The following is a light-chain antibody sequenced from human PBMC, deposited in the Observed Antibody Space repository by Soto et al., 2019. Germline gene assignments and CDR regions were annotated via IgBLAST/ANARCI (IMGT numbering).Light chain of an antibody. V-gene: IGKV3-11*01. Sequence: EIVLTQSPGTLSLSPGERATLSCRASQSVSSYLAWYQQKPGQPPRLLIYDASKRATGIPARFSGSGSGTDFTLTISSRDAEDFAVYSCHQRSNWLDTFGQGTRLEIK. CDR2: DAS. J-gene: IGKJ5*01. CDR1: QSVSSY. CDR3: HQRSNWLDT.